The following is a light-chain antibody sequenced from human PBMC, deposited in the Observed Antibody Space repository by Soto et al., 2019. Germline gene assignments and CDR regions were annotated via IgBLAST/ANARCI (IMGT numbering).Light chain of an antibody. CDR2: VGTGGIVG. V-gene: IGLV9-49*01. J-gene: IGLJ2*01. CDR1: SGYSNYK. Sequence: QPVLTQPPSASASLGASVTLTCTLSSGYSNYKVDWYQQRPGKGPRFVMRVGTGGIVGSKGGGIPGRFSVLGSGLNRYLTIKNIQEEDESDYHCGADHGSGSNFVVFGGGTKVT. CDR3: GADHGSGSNFVV.